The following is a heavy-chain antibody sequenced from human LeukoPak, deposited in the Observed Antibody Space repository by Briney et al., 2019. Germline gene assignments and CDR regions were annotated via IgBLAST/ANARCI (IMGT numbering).Heavy chain of an antibody. Sequence: PGGSLRLSCAASGFTFSSYSMNWVRQAPGKGLEWVSSISSSSSYIYYADSVKGRFTISRDNAKNSLYLQMNSLRAEDTAVYYCARDRDSSGHADAFDIWGQGTMVTVSS. CDR3: ARDRDSSGHADAFDI. D-gene: IGHD3-22*01. CDR2: ISSSSSYI. J-gene: IGHJ3*02. V-gene: IGHV3-21*01. CDR1: GFTFSSYS.